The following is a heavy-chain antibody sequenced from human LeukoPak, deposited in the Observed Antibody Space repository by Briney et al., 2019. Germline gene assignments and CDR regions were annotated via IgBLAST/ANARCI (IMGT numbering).Heavy chain of an antibody. CDR1: GYTFTSYG. Sequence: PGGSLRLSCAASGYTFTSYGISWVRQAPGQGLEWMGWISAYNGNTNYAQKLQGRVTMTTDTSTSTAYMELRSLRSDDTAVYYYARSGGSYYIARRRLDYWGQGTLVTVSS. V-gene: IGHV1-18*01. CDR2: ISAYNGNT. D-gene: IGHD1-26*01. CDR3: ARSGGSYYIARRRLDY. J-gene: IGHJ4*02.